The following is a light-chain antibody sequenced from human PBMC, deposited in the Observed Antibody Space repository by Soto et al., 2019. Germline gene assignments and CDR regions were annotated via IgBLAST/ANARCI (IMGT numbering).Light chain of an antibody. V-gene: IGKV3-20*01. CDR3: QQYYSSPPGFT. CDR2: GAS. CDR1: QRVSSTY. J-gene: IGKJ3*01. Sequence: PGERATLSCRASQRVSSTYFAWYRQKPGQPPSLLIYGASNRATGVPDRFSGSGSGTGFTLTISRLEPEDFAVYYCQQYYSSPPGFTFGPGTTVEVK.